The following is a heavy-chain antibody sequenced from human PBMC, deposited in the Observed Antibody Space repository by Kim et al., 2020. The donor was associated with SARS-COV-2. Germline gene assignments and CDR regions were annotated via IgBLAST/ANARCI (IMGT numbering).Heavy chain of an antibody. CDR2: IYPGDSDT. CDR1: GYSFTSYW. Sequence: GESLKISCKGSGYSFTSYWIGWVRQMPGKGLEWMGIIYPGDSDTRYSPSFQGQVTISADKSISTAYLQWSSLKASDTAMYYCARPRGSWTDYYGMDVWGQGTTVTVSS. D-gene: IGHD6-13*01. CDR3: ARPRGSWTDYYGMDV. V-gene: IGHV5-51*01. J-gene: IGHJ6*02.